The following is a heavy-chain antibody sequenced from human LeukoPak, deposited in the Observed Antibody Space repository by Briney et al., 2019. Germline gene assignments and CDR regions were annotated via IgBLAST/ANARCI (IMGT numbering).Heavy chain of an antibody. Sequence: PGGSLRLSCAASGFTVSSNFMTWARQAPGKGLEWVSVIYSGGSTYYADSVKDRFTISRDNSKNMLYLQMNSLRAEDTAVYYCARGGDSLHYWGQGTLVTVSS. CDR2: IYSGGST. J-gene: IGHJ4*02. CDR1: GFTVSSNF. V-gene: IGHV3-66*01. D-gene: IGHD3-10*01. CDR3: ARGGDSLHY.